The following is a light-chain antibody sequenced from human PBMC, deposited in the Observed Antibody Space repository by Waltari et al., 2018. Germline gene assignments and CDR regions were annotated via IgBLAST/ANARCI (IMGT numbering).Light chain of an antibody. J-gene: IGKJ5*01. CDR3: QQRSNSTT. CDR2: DAS. CDR1: QGVSSY. V-gene: IGKV3D-11*01. Sequence: EIVLTQSPATLSLSPGERATLSCRASQGVSSYLAWYQQKPGQAPRLLIYDASNRATGIPARFSGSGPGTDFTLTISSLEPEDFAVYYCQQRSNSTTFGQGTRLEIK.